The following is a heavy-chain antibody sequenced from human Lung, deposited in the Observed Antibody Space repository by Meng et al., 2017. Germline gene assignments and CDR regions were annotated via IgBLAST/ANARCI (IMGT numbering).Heavy chain of an antibody. D-gene: IGHD3-3*01. CDR1: GFNCGDYT. CDR3: ARDLAWVLFDY. V-gene: IGHV3-74*01. CDR2: IVSDGGIT. J-gene: IGHJ4*02. Sequence: AHLGEPGGVFVQPGGSLRPPCGAVGFNCGDYTRTWVRQSPGKGLEWIPRIVSDGGITTYADSVKGRFTVSRDNAKNTLYLQMNSLGADDTAVYYCARDLAWVLFDYWGQGALVTVSS.